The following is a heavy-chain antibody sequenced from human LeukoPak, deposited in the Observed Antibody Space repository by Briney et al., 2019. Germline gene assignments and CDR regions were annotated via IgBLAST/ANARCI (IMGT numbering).Heavy chain of an antibody. CDR3: ASNNWNDDRIDY. J-gene: IGHJ4*02. V-gene: IGHV3-7*01. CDR2: IKQDGSEK. D-gene: IGHD1-1*01. Sequence: PGGSLRLSCAASGFTFSNAWMSWVRQAPGKGLEWVANIKQDGSEKYYVDSVKGRFTISRDNAKNSLYLQMNSLRAEDTAVYYCASNNWNDDRIDYWGQGTLVTVSS. CDR1: GFTFSNAW.